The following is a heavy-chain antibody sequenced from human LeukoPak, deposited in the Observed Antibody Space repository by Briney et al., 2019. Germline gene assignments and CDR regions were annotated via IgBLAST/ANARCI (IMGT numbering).Heavy chain of an antibody. V-gene: IGHV4-59*08. J-gene: IGHJ5*02. D-gene: IGHD1-7*01. Sequence: PSETLSLTCTVSDGSISSYYWAWIRQPPGKGLEWIGYIYYSGSTKYNPSLKSRVTISIDTSKRQFALKLSSVTAADTAVYYCARQRGITGTTDWFDPWGQGTLVTASS. CDR3: ARQRGITGTTDWFDP. CDR2: IYYSGST. CDR1: DGSISSYY.